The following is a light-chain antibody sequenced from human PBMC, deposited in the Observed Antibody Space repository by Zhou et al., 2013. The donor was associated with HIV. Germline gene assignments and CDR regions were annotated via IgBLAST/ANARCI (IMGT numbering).Light chain of an antibody. Sequence: QSALTQPASVSGSLGQSITISCTGSSSDVGTYNYVSWYQQHPGKAPRLMIFDVSSRPSGVSNRFSGSKSANTASLTISGLQAEDEADYYCSSFTSSDTVIFGGGTKLTVL. CDR2: DVS. V-gene: IGLV2-14*03. CDR1: SSDVGTYNY. J-gene: IGLJ2*01. CDR3: SSFTSSDTVI.